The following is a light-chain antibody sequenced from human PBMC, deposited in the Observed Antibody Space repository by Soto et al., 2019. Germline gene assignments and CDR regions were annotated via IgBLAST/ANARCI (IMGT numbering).Light chain of an antibody. J-gene: IGLJ7*01. Sequence: QSVLTQPASVSGSPGQSITISCTGTSSDIGGYKHVSWYQQYPGEAPKIMIYEVNNRPSGVSNRFSGSKSGNTASLTISGLQTEDEADYYCCSFTSSNTVIFGGGTQLTVL. V-gene: IGLV2-14*01. CDR1: SSDIGGYKH. CDR2: EVN. CDR3: CSFTSSNTVI.